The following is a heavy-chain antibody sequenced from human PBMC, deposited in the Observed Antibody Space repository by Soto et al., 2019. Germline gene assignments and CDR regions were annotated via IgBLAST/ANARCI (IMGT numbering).Heavy chain of an antibody. CDR2: ISSGSSRI. Sequence: GGSLRLSCAASGFTFSSYDMNWVRQAPGKGLEWVSYISSGSSRIFYADSVKGRFTISRDNAKNSLYLQMNSLRDEDTGVYYCARVIYGGWSTLKDYYYYAMDVWGQGTKVTVYS. J-gene: IGHJ6*02. CDR1: GFTFSSYD. D-gene: IGHD4-17*01. CDR3: ARVIYGGWSTLKDYYYYAMDV. V-gene: IGHV3-48*02.